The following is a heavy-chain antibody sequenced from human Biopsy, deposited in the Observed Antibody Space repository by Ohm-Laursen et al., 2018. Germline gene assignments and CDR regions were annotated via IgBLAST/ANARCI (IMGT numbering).Heavy chain of an antibody. V-gene: IGHV3-72*01. J-gene: IGHJ5*01. CDR2: ITDKANSYTT. CDR1: GFSFSDNY. D-gene: IGHD2-15*01. Sequence: GSLRLSCTASGFSFSDNYMDWVRQAPGKGLEWVGRITDKANSYTTDYAASVKGRFTISRDDSKNSLYLQMNSLKTEDTALYYCARAGRYCSGGGCYSWFDSWGQGTLVTVSS. CDR3: ARAGRYCSGGGCYSWFDS.